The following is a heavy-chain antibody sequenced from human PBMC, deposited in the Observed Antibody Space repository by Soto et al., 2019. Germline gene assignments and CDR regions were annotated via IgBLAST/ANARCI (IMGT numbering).Heavy chain of an antibody. CDR2: ISGSGGST. J-gene: IGHJ6*02. Sequence: GGSLRLSCAASGFTFSSYAMSWVRQAPGKGLEWVSAISGSGGSTYYADSVKGRFTISRDNSKNTLYLQMNSLRAEDTAVYYCAKDADLAAAGTNYGMGVWGQGTTVTVSS. V-gene: IGHV3-23*01. D-gene: IGHD6-13*01. CDR1: GFTFSSYA. CDR3: AKDADLAAAGTNYGMGV.